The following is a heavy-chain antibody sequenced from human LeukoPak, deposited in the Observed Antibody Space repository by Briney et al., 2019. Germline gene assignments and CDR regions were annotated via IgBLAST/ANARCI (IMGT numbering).Heavy chain of an antibody. CDR2: IYYTGGT. CDR1: GGSFSGYY. Sequence: SETLSLTCAVYGGSFSGYYWSWIRQPPGKGLEWIGYIYYTGGTYYNPSLKNRLTISIDTSKSQFSLKLTSVTAADTAVYYCARDPIAYCGADCYSDWGQGTLVTVSS. V-gene: IGHV4-34*09. J-gene: IGHJ4*02. CDR3: ARDPIAYCGADCYSD. D-gene: IGHD2-21*02.